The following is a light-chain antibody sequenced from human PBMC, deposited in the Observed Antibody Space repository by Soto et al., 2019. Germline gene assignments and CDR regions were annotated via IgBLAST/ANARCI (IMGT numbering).Light chain of an antibody. CDR3: SSYSTTSSPHVL. J-gene: IGLJ2*01. Sequence: QSALTQPASVSGSPGQSITISCTGTRSDVGRYNYVSWYQQHPGKAPKLMIDEVTFRPSGVSARFSGSKSGNTASLTISGLQAEDEADYYCSSYSTTSSPHVLFGGGTKLTVL. CDR1: RSDVGRYNY. V-gene: IGLV2-14*01. CDR2: EVT.